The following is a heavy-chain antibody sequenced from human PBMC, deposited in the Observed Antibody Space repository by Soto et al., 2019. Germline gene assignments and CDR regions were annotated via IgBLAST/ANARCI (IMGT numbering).Heavy chain of an antibody. D-gene: IGHD6-13*01. CDR1: GFTFSSYA. V-gene: IGHV3-23*01. CDR3: AKAPPLRSIAAAGTTDY. CDR2: ISGSGGST. J-gene: IGHJ4*02. Sequence: PGGSLRLSCAASGFTFSSYAMSWVRQAPGKGLEWVSAISGSGGSTYYADSVKGRFTISRDNSKNTLYLQMNSLRAEDTAVYYCAKAPPLRSIAAAGTTDYWGQGTLVTVSS.